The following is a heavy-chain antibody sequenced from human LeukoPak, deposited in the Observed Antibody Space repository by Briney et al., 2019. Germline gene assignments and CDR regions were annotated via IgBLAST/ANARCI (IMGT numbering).Heavy chain of an antibody. CDR1: GYTFTSYA. CDR3: ARVNPEYSSGPPPLDY. D-gene: IGHD6-19*01. V-gene: IGHV1-3*01. Sequence: ASVKVSCKASGYTFTSYAMRWVRQAPGQRLEWMGWINAGNGNTKYSQKFQGRVTITRDTSASTAYMELSSLRSEDTAVYYCARVNPEYSSGPPPLDYWGQGTLVTVSS. J-gene: IGHJ4*02. CDR2: INAGNGNT.